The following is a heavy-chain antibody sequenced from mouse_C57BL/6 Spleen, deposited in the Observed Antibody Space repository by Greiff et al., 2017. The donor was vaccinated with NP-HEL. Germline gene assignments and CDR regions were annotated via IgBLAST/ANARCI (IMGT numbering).Heavy chain of an antibody. CDR1: GYTFTSYW. CDR2: IYPGSGST. CDR3: ARGENGRLNFAY. Sequence: QVQLQQPGAELVKPGASVKMSCKASGYTFTSYWITWVKQRPGQGLEWIGDIYPGSGSTNYNEKFKSKATLTVDTSSSTAYMQLSSLTSEDSAVYYCARGENGRLNFAYWGQGTLVTVSA. D-gene: IGHD1-2*01. J-gene: IGHJ3*01. V-gene: IGHV1-55*01.